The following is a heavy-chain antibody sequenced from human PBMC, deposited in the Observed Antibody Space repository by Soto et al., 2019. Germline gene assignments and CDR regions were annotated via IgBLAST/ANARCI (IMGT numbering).Heavy chain of an antibody. CDR1: GFTFSTYA. Sequence: GGSLRLSCSASGFTFSTYAMHWVRQAPGKGLVWVSRINSDGSSTCYADSVKGRFTISRDNAKNTLYLQMNSLRAEDTAVYYCAHFDWLLYAFDIWGQGTMVTVS. CDR2: INSDGSST. D-gene: IGHD3-9*01. CDR3: AHFDWLLYAFDI. V-gene: IGHV3-74*01. J-gene: IGHJ3*02.